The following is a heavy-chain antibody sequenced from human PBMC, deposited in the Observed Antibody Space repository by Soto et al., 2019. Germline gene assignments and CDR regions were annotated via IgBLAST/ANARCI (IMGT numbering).Heavy chain of an antibody. V-gene: IGHV1-69*12. CDR3: ARGHDYGGNSDAFDI. J-gene: IGHJ3*02. Sequence: QVQLVQSGAEVKKPGSSVKVSCKASGGTFRTDAINWVRQAPGQGPEWMGGILPIFGTADYAQKFQGRVTMTADVSTTTAYMELSSLRSEDTAVYYCARGHDYGGNSDAFDIWGQGTMVTVSS. D-gene: IGHD2-21*02. CDR1: GGTFRTDA. CDR2: ILPIFGTA.